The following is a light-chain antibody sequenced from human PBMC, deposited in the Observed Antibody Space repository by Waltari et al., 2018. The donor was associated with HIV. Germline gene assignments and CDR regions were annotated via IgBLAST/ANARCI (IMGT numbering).Light chain of an antibody. CDR2: EVS. Sequence: QSALTPPASVSGSPGQSITISCTGTSSDVGGSNLVSWYQQHPGKAPKLMIYEVSKRPSGVSNRFSGSKSGNTASLTISGLQAEDEADYYCCAYAGSTTYVIFGGGTKLTVL. V-gene: IGLV2-23*02. J-gene: IGLJ2*01. CDR3: CAYAGSTTYVI. CDR1: SSDVGGSNL.